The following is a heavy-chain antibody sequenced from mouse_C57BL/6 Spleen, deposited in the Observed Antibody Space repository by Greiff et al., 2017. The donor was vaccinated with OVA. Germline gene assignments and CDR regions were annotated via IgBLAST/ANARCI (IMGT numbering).Heavy chain of an antibody. CDR3: ARDDDYGSSPWFAY. D-gene: IGHD1-1*01. CDR2: INPGSGGT. J-gene: IGHJ3*01. V-gene: IGHV1-54*01. CDR1: GYAFTNYL. Sequence: VQLQQSGAELVRPGTSVKVSCKASGYAFTNYLIEWVKQRPGQGLEWIGVINPGSGGTNYNEKFKGKATLTADKSSSTAYMQLSSLTSEDSAVYFCARDDDYGSSPWFAYWGQGTRVTVYA.